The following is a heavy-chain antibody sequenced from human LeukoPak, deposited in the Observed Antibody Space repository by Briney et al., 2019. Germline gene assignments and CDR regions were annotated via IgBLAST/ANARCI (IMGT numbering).Heavy chain of an antibody. J-gene: IGHJ6*03. CDR3: AVSGSGYYYYYMDV. V-gene: IGHV3-30*02. CDR1: GFTFSSYG. Sequence: PGGSLRLSCAASGFTFSSYGMHWVRQAPGKGLEWVAFIRYDGSDKYYADSVKGRFTISRDNSKNTLSLQMNSLRAEDTAVYYCAVSGSGYYYYYMDVWGKGTTVTISS. CDR2: IRYDGSDK. D-gene: IGHD3-10*01.